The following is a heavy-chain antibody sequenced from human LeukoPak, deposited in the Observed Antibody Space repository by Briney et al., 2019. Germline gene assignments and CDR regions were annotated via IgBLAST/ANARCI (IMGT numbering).Heavy chain of an antibody. CDR1: GGSISSSSYY. CDR3: ARGGKKALAGTRSSQYFQH. V-gene: IGHV4-39*07. CDR2: IYYSGST. J-gene: IGHJ1*01. D-gene: IGHD6-19*01. Sequence: SETLSLTCTVSGGSISSSSYYWGWIRQPPGKGLEWIGSIYYSGSTYYNPSLKSRVTISVDTSKNQFSLKLSSVTAADTAVYYCARGGKKALAGTRSSQYFQHWGQGTLVTVSS.